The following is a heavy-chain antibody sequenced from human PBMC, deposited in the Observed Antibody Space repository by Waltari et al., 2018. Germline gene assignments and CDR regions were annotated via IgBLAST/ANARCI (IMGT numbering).Heavy chain of an antibody. CDR3: ARDEKYRGGYNPLDY. D-gene: IGHD5-12*01. V-gene: IGHV1-69*08. J-gene: IGHJ4*02. CDR2: IIPLFGTA. CDR1: GGTFSSYA. Sequence: QVQLVQSGAEVKKPGSSVKVSCKASGGTFSSYAISWVRQAPGQGLEWMGRIIPLFGTANYAQKVQGRVTITADKSTSTAYMELSSLRSEDTAVYYCARDEKYRGGYNPLDYWGQGTLVTVSS.